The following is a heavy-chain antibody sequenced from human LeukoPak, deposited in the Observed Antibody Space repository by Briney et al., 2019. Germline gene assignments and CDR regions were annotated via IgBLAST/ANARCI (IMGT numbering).Heavy chain of an antibody. CDR3: ARFAYCGGDCYYFDY. D-gene: IGHD2-21*01. Sequence: PGGSLRLSCAASGFTFSTYRMNWVRQAPGKGLEWVSLISGSSSYTYYADSLKGRFTIARDNAKNSLYLQMDSLRADDTAVYYCARFAYCGGDCYYFDYWGQGTLVTVSS. CDR2: ISGSSSYT. V-gene: IGHV3-21*01. J-gene: IGHJ4*02. CDR1: GFTFSTYR.